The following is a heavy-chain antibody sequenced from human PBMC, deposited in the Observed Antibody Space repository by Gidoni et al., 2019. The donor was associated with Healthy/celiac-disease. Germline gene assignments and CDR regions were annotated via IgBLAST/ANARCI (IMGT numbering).Heavy chain of an antibody. D-gene: IGHD3-22*01. Sequence: QVQLVQSGAEVKKPGASVTVSCKASGYTFTSYGISGVRQAPGQGLEWMGWISAYNGNTNYAQKLQGRVTMTTDTSTSTAYMELRSLRSDDTAVYYCARDDRVVITGFRYYGMDVWGQGTTVTVSS. V-gene: IGHV1-18*01. CDR2: ISAYNGNT. CDR1: GYTFTSYG. J-gene: IGHJ6*02. CDR3: ARDDRVVITGFRYYGMDV.